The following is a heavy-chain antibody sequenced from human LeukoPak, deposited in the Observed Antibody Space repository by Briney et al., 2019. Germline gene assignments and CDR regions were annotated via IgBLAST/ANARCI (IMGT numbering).Heavy chain of an antibody. CDR3: ARADSVLRYFDWLYKYYLDY. CDR1: GYTFTSYD. V-gene: IGHV1-8*03. J-gene: IGHJ4*02. CDR2: MNPNSGNT. D-gene: IGHD3-9*01. Sequence: ASVKVSCKASGYTFTSYDINWVRQATGQGLEWMGWMNPNSGNTGYAQKFQGRVTITRNTSISTAYMELSSLRSEDTAVYYCARADSVLRYFDWLYKYYLDYWGQGTLVTVSS.